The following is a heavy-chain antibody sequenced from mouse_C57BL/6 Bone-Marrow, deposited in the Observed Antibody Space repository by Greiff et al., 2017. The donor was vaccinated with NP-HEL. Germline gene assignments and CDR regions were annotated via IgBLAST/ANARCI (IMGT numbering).Heavy chain of an antibody. CDR3: ASNHYYGNY. D-gene: IGHD1-1*01. V-gene: IGHV1-22*01. Sequence: EVKLMESGPELVKPGASVKMSCKASGYTFTDYNMHWVKQSHGKSLEWIGYINPNNGGTSYNQKFKGKATLTVNKSSSTAYMELRSLTSEDSAVYYCASNHYYGNYWGQGTTLTVSS. J-gene: IGHJ2*01. CDR1: GYTFTDYN. CDR2: INPNNGGT.